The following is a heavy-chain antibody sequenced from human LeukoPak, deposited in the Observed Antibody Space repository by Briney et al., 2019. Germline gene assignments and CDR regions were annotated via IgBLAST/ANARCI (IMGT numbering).Heavy chain of an antibody. CDR2: IRSKAYGGKT. J-gene: IGHJ4*02. Sequence: GGSLRLSCTASGFTFGDYAMSWFRQAQGKGLEWVGFIRSKAYGGKTEYAASVKGRFTISRDDSKSIAYLQMNSLKTEDTAVYYCTRVRGYQPTESNWGQGTLVTVSS. D-gene: IGHD2-2*01. CDR3: TRVRGYQPTESN. V-gene: IGHV3-49*03. CDR1: GFTFGDYA.